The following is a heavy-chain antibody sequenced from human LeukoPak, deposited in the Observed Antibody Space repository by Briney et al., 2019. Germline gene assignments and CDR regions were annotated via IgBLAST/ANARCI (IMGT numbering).Heavy chain of an antibody. V-gene: IGHV3-7*01. J-gene: IGHJ4*02. D-gene: IGHD2-21*01. CDR3: ASWGLAYTIDY. Sequence: GGSLRLSCAASGFTFSTYWMAWLRQAPGKGLEWVANINPDGSEKYYVDSVKGRFTISRDDAKTSLYLQMDSLRAEDTAVYSCASWGLAYTIDYWGQGTLVTVSS. CDR1: GFTFSTYW. CDR2: INPDGSEK.